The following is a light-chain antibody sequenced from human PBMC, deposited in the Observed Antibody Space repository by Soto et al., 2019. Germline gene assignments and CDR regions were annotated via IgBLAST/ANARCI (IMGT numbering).Light chain of an antibody. J-gene: IGLJ1*01. Sequence: QSVLTQPPSASGTPGQRVTISCSGSSSNIGSNYVYWYQQLPGTAPKLLIYSNNQRPSGVPDRFSGSKSGTSASLAISGLRSEDEADYYCCSYAGSNTYVFGTGTKLTVL. CDR2: SNN. CDR3: CSYAGSNTYV. V-gene: IGLV1-47*02. CDR1: SSNIGSNY.